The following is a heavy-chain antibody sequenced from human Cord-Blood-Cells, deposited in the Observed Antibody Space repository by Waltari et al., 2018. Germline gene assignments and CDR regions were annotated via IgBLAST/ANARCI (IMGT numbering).Heavy chain of an antibody. V-gene: IGHV1-2*06. CDR2: INPNSGGT. J-gene: IGHJ2*01. CDR3: ARAPSDILTGYYMNWYFDL. CDR1: GYTFTGYY. D-gene: IGHD3-9*01. Sequence: QVQLVQSGAEVKKPGASVKVSCKASGYTFTGYYMHWVRQAPGQGLEWMGRINPNSGGTNYAQKFQGRVTMTRDTSISTAYMELSRLRSDDTAVYYCARAPSDILTGYYMNWYFDLWGRGTLVTVSS.